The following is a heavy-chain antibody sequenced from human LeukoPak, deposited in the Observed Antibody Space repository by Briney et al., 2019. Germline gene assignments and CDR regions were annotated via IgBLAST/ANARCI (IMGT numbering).Heavy chain of an antibody. D-gene: IGHD3-16*02. CDR1: GFTFSSYG. J-gene: IGHJ4*02. CDR3: AKDRTMVTFGGVIAPEV. CDR2: ISYDGSNK. V-gene: IGHV3-30*18. Sequence: PGRSLRLSCAASGFTFSSYGMHWVRQAPGKGLEWVAVISYDGSNKYYADSVKGRFTISRDNSKNTLYLQMNSLRAEDTAVYYCAKDRTMVTFGGVIAPEVWGQGTLVTVSS.